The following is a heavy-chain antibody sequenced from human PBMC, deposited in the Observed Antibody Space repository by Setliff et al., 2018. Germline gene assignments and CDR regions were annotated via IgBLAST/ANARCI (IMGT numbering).Heavy chain of an antibody. CDR1: GYTFTSYG. V-gene: IGHV1-18*01. CDR3: ARDTRMIAAAGTFGYYYYYMDV. CDR2: ISAYNGNT. D-gene: IGHD6-13*01. Sequence: ASVKVSCKASGYTFTSYGISWVRQAPGQGLEWMGWISAYNGNTNYAQKLQGRVTMTTDTYTSTAYMELRSLRSDDTAVYYCARDTRMIAAAGTFGYYYYYMDVWGKGTTVTVSS. J-gene: IGHJ6*03.